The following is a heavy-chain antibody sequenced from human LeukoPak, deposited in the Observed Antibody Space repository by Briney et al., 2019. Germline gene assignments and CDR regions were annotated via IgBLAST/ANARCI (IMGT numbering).Heavy chain of an antibody. CDR2: IIPIFGTA. CDR3: AREDTTTVVGEAFDY. CDR1: GGTFSIYA. D-gene: IGHD3-10*01. V-gene: IGHV1-69*06. J-gene: IGHJ4*02. Sequence: SVKVSFTGSGGTFSIYAISWVRQAPGQGLEWMGRIIPIFGTANYAQKFQGRVTITADKSTSTAYMELSSLRSEDTAVYYCAREDTTTVVGEAFDYWGQGTLVTVSS.